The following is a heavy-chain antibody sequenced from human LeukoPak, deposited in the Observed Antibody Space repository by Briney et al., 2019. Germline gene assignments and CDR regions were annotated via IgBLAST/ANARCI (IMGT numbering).Heavy chain of an antibody. J-gene: IGHJ5*02. D-gene: IGHD3-10*01. CDR3: ARVKRFPTVWFDP. CDR1: GYTFGSYD. Sequence: ASVKVSCKASGYTFGSYDINWVRQAAGQGLEWMGWMNPISGSTGYAQKFQGRVTMTRDTSITTAFMELSSLRSDDTAIYYCARVKRFPTVWFDPWRQGTLVTVSS. CDR2: MNPISGST. V-gene: IGHV1-8*01.